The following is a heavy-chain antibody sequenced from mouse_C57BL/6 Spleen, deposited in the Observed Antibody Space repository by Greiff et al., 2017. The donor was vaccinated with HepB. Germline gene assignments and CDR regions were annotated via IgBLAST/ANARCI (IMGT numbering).Heavy chain of an antibody. CDR3: ARGGTGYSDY. CDR2: IYPGDGDT. D-gene: IGHD3-3*01. Sequence: VKLMESGPELVKPGASVKISCKASGYAFSSSWMNWVKQRPGKGLEWIGRIYPGDGDTNYNGKFKGKATLTAYKSSSTAYMQLSSLTSEDSAVYFCARGGTGYSDYWGQGTTLTVSS. J-gene: IGHJ2*01. CDR1: GYAFSSSW. V-gene: IGHV1-82*01.